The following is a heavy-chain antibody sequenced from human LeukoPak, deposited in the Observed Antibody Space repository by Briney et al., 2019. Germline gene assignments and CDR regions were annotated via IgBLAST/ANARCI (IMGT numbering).Heavy chain of an antibody. CDR3: ARDPDYDILTGYIY. Sequence: SETLSLTCTVSGGSISSGSYYWSWIRQPAGKGLEWIGRIYTSGSTNYNPSLKSRVTISVDTSKNQFSLKLSSVTAADTAVYYCARDPDYDILTGYIYWGQGTLVTVSS. CDR1: GGSISSGSYY. CDR2: IYTSGST. V-gene: IGHV4-61*02. J-gene: IGHJ4*02. D-gene: IGHD3-9*01.